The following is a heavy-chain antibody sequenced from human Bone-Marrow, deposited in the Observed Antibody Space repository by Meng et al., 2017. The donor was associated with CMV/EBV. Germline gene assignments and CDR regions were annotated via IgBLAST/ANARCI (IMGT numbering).Heavy chain of an antibody. D-gene: IGHD2-8*02. CDR2: IYSGGST. CDR1: GFTVSSSY. V-gene: IGHV3-66*02. Sequence: LSCAASGFTVSSSYMSWVRQAPGKGLEWVSVIYSGGSTYYADSVKGRFTISRDNSKNTLYLQMNSLRAEDTAVYYCARAQPWYYFDYWGQGTLVTVSS. CDR3: ARAQPWYYFDY. J-gene: IGHJ4*02.